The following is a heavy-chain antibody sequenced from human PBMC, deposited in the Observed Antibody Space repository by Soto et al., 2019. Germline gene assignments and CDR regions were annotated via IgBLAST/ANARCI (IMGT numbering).Heavy chain of an antibody. J-gene: IGHJ6*02. CDR1: GFTFSSYA. CDR2: ISYDGSNK. V-gene: IGHV3-30-3*01. D-gene: IGHD1-26*01. Sequence: PGGSLRLSCAASGFTFSSYAMHWFRQAPGKGLEWVAVISYDGSNKYYADSVKGRFTISRDNSKNTLYLQMNSLRAEDTAVYYCARGLYSGSYYYYGMDVWGQGTTVTVSS. CDR3: ARGLYSGSYYYYGMDV.